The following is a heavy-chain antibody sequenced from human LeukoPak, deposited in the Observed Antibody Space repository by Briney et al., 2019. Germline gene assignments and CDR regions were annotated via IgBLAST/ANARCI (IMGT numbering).Heavy chain of an antibody. CDR1: GGSFSGYY. J-gene: IGHJ6*03. D-gene: IGHD1-7*01. CDR3: ARGRGNYYYYYYYMDV. CDR2: INHSGST. V-gene: IGHV4-34*01. Sequence: SETLSLTCAVYGGSFSGYYWSWIRQPPGKGLEWIGEINHSGSTNYNPSLKSRVTISVDTSKNQFSLKLSSVTAADTAVYYCARGRGNYYYYYYYMDVWGKGTTVTVSS.